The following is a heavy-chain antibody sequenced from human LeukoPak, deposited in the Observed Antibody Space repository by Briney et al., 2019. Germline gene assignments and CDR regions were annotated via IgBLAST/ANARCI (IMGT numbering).Heavy chain of an antibody. V-gene: IGHV3-33*01. CDR2: IFYDGSKE. CDR3: TREDGQFGELLNY. CDR1: GFTFSSHG. D-gene: IGHD3-10*01. Sequence: PGGSLRLSCATSGFTFSSHGMSWVRQAPGKGLEWVAVIFYDGSKEYYADSVRGRFTISRDISKSTLYLQMNSLRADDTAVYYCTREDGQFGELLNYWGQGTLVTVSP. J-gene: IGHJ4*02.